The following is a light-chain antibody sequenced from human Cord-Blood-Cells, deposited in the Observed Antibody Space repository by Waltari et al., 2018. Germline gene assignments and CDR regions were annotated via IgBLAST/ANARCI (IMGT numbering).Light chain of an antibody. CDR1: QSISSY. CDR2: AAS. CDR3: QQSYSTPPWT. J-gene: IGKJ1*01. V-gene: IGKV1-39*01. Sequence: DIHMTQSPSSLSASVGDRVTITCRASQSISSYLNWYQQKPGKAPKLLIYAASSLQSGGPSRFSGSGSVTDFTLTISSLQPEDCATYYCQQSYSTPPWTFGQGTKVEIK.